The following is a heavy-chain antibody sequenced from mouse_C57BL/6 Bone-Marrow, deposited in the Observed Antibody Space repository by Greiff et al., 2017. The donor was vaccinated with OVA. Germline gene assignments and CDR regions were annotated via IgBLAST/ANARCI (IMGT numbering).Heavy chain of an antibody. J-gene: IGHJ4*01. V-gene: IGHV5-17*01. CDR1: GFTFSDYG. CDR2: ISSGSSTI. D-gene: IGHD2-5*01. CDR3: ARHSNYVGMDY. Sequence: EVKVEESGGGLVKPGGSLKLSCAASGFTFSDYGMHWVRQAPEKGLEWVAYISSGSSTIYYADTVKGRFTISRDNAKNTLFLQMTSLRSEDTAMYYCARHSNYVGMDYWGQGTSVTVSS.